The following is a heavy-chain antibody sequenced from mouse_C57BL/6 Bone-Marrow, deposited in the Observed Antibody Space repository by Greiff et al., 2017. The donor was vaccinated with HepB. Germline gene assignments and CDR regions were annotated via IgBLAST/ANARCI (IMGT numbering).Heavy chain of an antibody. J-gene: IGHJ2*01. V-gene: IGHV1-26*01. CDR2: INPNNGGT. D-gene: IGHD1-1*01. Sequence: VQLQQSGPELVKPGASVKISCKASGYTFTDYYMNWVKQSHGKSLEWIGDINPNNGGTSYNQKFKGKATLTVDKSSSTAYMELRVLTSEYSAVYYCARNYSSSLGYWGQGTTLTVSS. CDR1: GYTFTDYY. CDR3: ARNYSSSLGY.